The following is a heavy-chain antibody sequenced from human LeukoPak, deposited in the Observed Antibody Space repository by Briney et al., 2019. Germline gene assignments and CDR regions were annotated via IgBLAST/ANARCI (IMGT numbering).Heavy chain of an antibody. V-gene: IGHV3-74*01. J-gene: IGHJ4*02. CDR2: INTDGSTT. CDR3: ARDLYYDSSGYYLGY. D-gene: IGHD3-22*01. CDR1: GFTFSSYW. Sequence: PGGSLRLSCAASGFTFSSYWMHWVRQAPGKGLVWVSRINTDGSTTNYADSVKGRFTISRDNAENTLYLQMNSLRAEDTAVYYCARDLYYDSSGYYLGYWGQGTLVTVSS.